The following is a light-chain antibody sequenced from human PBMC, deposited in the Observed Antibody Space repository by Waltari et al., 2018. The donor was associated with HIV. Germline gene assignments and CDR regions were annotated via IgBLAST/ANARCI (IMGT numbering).Light chain of an antibody. CDR3: SSYTSSSTPYV. Sequence: QSALTQPASVSGSPGQSITISCTATRSDVGANNYVSWYQQHPSKAPKLMIYDVINRPSGVSNRFSGSKSGNTASLTISGLQAEDEADYYCSSYTSSSTPYVFGTGTKVTVL. J-gene: IGLJ1*01. CDR2: DVI. CDR1: RSDVGANNY. V-gene: IGLV2-14*03.